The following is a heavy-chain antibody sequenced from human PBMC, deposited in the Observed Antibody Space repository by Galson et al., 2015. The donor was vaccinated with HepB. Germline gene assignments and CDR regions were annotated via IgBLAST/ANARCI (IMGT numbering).Heavy chain of an antibody. D-gene: IGHD4-17*01. CDR2: VSYDGSNK. V-gene: IGHV3-30*04. J-gene: IGHJ4*02. Sequence: SLRLSCAASGFTFSIYAMHWVRQAPGKGLEWVAVVSYDGSNKFYADSVKGRFTISRDNSKNTLYLQMNSLRAEDTAVYFCATDSPTVTSYYFDYWGQGTLVTVSS. CDR1: GFTFSIYA. CDR3: ATDSPTVTSYYFDY.